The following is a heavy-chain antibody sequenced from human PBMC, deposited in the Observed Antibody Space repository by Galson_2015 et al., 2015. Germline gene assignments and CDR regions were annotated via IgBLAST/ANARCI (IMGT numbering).Heavy chain of an antibody. CDR3: AGAYDDFWSGHFAY. CDR2: ISNSGFST. CDR1: GLIFSDHY. D-gene: IGHD3-3*01. V-gene: IGHV3-11*05. Sequence: SLRLSCAPSGLIFSDHYMSWIRQAPGKGLEWISYISNSGFSTKYTDSVKGRFTISRDNAQNALYLQMDSLTAEDTAVYYCAGAYDDFWSGHFAYWGQGTLVTVSS. J-gene: IGHJ4*02.